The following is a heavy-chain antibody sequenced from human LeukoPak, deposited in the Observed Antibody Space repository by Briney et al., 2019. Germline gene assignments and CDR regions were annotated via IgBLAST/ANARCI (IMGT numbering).Heavy chain of an antibody. J-gene: IGHJ6*03. CDR3: ARGIAVARAYYYMDV. CDR2: ISSSSSYI. CDR1: GFTFSSYS. D-gene: IGHD6-19*01. Sequence: GGSLLLSCAASGFTFSSYSMNWVRQAPGKGLEGVSSISSSSSYIYYADSVKGRFTISRDNAKNSLYLQMNSLRAEDTAVYYCARGIAVARAYYYMDVWGKGTTVTVSS. V-gene: IGHV3-21*01.